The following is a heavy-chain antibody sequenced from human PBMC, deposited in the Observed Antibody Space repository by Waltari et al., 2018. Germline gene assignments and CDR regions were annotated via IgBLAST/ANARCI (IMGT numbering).Heavy chain of an antibody. V-gene: IGHV4-39*07. CDR3: ARSAPTVTTYNWFDP. Sequence: QLQLQESGPGLVKPSETLSLTCTVSGGSISSSSYYWGWIRQPPGKGLEWIGSIYYSGSTYYNPSLKSRVTISVDTSKNQFSLKLSSVTAADTAVYYCARSAPTVTTYNWFDPWGQGTLVTVSS. J-gene: IGHJ5*02. CDR1: GGSISSSSYY. D-gene: IGHD4-17*01. CDR2: IYYSGST.